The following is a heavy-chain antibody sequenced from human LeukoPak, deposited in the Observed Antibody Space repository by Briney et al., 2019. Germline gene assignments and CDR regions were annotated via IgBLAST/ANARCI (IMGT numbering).Heavy chain of an antibody. J-gene: IGHJ4*02. Sequence: SETLSLTCTVSGGSISSYYWSWIRQLPGKGLEWIGYVYYSGSTEYNPSLRSRVTISLEMSKHQFSLNLTSVTAADTAVYYCASNTGTVFDYWGQGALVTVSS. D-gene: IGHD7-27*01. CDR2: VYYSGST. V-gene: IGHV4-59*01. CDR3: ASNTGTVFDY. CDR1: GGSISSYY.